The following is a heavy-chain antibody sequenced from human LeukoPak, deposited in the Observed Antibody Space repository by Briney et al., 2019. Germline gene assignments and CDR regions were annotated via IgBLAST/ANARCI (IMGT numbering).Heavy chain of an antibody. Sequence: ASVKVSCKASGYTFTGYYMHWVRQAPGQGLEWMGWINPNSGGTNYAQKFQGRVTMTRDTSISTAYMELSRLRSEDTAVYYCARGPEIPYYDFWSGYRPANWFDPWGQGTLVTVSS. CDR1: GYTFTGYY. CDR2: INPNSGGT. CDR3: ARGPEIPYYDFWSGYRPANWFDP. D-gene: IGHD3-3*01. V-gene: IGHV1-2*02. J-gene: IGHJ5*02.